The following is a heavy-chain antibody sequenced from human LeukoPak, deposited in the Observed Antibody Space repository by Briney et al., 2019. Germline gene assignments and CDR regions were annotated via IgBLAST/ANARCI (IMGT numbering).Heavy chain of an antibody. J-gene: IGHJ4*02. CDR3: ARDGYSSSWYLN. Sequence: GGSLRLSCAASGFTFSSYSMNWVRQAPGKGLEWVSSISSSSSYIYYADSAKGRFTISGDNAKNSLYLQMNSLRAEDTAVYYCARDGYSSSWYLNWGQGTLVTVSS. D-gene: IGHD6-13*01. CDR2: ISSSSSYI. V-gene: IGHV3-21*01. CDR1: GFTFSSYS.